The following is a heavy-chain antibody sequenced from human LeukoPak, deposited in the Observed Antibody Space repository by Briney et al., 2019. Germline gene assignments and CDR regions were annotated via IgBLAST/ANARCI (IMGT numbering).Heavy chain of an antibody. CDR3: AREMVAVSGIYFDS. Sequence: SQTLSLTCAISGDSVSSNRAAWNWIRQSPSRGLEWLGRTCYRSKWDNDYAVSVKSRISINPDTSNNQFSLQLNSVTPEDTAVYYCAREMVAVSGIYFDSWGQGTLVTVSS. V-gene: IGHV6-1*01. J-gene: IGHJ4*02. CDR1: GDSVSSNRAA. CDR2: TCYRSKWDN. D-gene: IGHD6-19*01.